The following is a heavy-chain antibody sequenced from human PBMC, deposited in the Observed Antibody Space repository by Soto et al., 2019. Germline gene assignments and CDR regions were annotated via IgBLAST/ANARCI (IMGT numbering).Heavy chain of an antibody. D-gene: IGHD3-22*01. V-gene: IGHV3-7*01. CDR3: ARTIVVVVPDNFDH. J-gene: IGHJ4*02. Sequence: PGGSLRLSCAASGFTIGDYWMSWVRQAPGKGLEWVANIKQDGSEKYYVDSVKGRFTISRDSAKNSLYLQMNSLRGEDTAVYYCARTIVVVVPDNFDHWGQGTLVTVYS. CDR1: GFTIGDYW. CDR2: IKQDGSEK.